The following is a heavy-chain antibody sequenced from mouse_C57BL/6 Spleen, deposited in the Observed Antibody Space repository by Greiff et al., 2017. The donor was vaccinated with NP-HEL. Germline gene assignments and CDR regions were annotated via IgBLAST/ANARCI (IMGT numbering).Heavy chain of an antibody. J-gene: IGHJ2*01. CDR1: GYTFTDYN. CDR3: ARLDYYGSRYYFDY. Sequence: EVQLQQSGPELVKPGASVKMSCKASGYTFTDYNMHWVKQSHGKSLEWIGYINPNNGGTSYNQKFTGKATLTVNKSSSTAYMELSSLTSADYAVYYCARLDYYGSRYYFDYWGQGTTLTVSA. V-gene: IGHV1-22*01. D-gene: IGHD1-1*01. CDR2: INPNNGGT.